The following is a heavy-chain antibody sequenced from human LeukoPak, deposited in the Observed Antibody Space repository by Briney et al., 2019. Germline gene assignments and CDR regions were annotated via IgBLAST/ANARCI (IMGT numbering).Heavy chain of an antibody. CDR1: GFTFSSYA. CDR2: ISGSGGST. Sequence: GGSLRLSCAASGFTFSSYAMSWVRQAPGKGLEWVSAISGSGGSTYYADSVKGRFTISRDNSKNTLYLQMNSLRAEDTAVYYCARRTYYYGSGSLRFDPWGRGALVTVSS. CDR3: ARRTYYYGSGSLRFDP. D-gene: IGHD3-10*01. J-gene: IGHJ5*02. V-gene: IGHV3-23*01.